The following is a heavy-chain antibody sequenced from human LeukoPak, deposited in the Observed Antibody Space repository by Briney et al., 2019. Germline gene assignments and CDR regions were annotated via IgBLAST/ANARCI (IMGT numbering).Heavy chain of an antibody. CDR3: AIAYYGSGSIDY. J-gene: IGHJ4*02. CDR1: GGSFSGYY. CDR2: INHSGST. Sequence: SETLSLTCAVYGGSFSGYYWSWIRQPPGKGLEWIGEINHSGSTNYNPSLKSRVTISVDTSKNQFSLKLSSVTAADTAVYYCAIAYYGSGSIDYWGQGTLVTVSS. V-gene: IGHV4-34*01. D-gene: IGHD3-10*01.